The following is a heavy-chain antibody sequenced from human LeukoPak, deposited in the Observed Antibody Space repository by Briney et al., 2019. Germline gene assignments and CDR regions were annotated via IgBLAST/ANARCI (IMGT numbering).Heavy chain of an antibody. J-gene: IGHJ4*02. Sequence: GGSLRLSCAASGFTFSRHAMHWVRQAPGKGLEWVAVISYDGSNEYYADSVKGRFTISRDNSKNTLYLQMNSLRAEDTAVYYCARESHTSTTFDYWGQGTLVTVSS. V-gene: IGHV3-30-3*01. CDR3: ARESHTSTTFDY. CDR1: GFTFSRHA. D-gene: IGHD1-1*01. CDR2: ISYDGSNE.